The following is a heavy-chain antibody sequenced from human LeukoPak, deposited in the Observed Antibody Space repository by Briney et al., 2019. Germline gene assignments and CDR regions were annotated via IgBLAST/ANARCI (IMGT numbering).Heavy chain of an antibody. CDR2: IYYSGST. D-gene: IGHD6-6*01. V-gene: IGHV4-39*01. Sequence: SETLSLTCTVSGGSISSSSHYWGWIRQPPGKGLEWIGSIYYSGSTYYNPSLESRVTISIDTSKNQFSLKVSSVTAADTAVYYCARRGASSSEEYWGQGTLVIVSS. CDR1: GGSISSSSHY. J-gene: IGHJ4*02. CDR3: ARRGASSSEEY.